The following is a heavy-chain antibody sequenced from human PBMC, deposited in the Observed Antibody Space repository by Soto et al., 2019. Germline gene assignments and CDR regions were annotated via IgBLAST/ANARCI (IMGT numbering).Heavy chain of an antibody. Sequence: QITLKESGPTLVKPTQTLTVTCTFSGFSLSTSGAGVGWIRQSPGKAPEWLALISWNDEKRYNPDLKSRLTIIKDASKDQVVLTMTDLDPVDTATSFCAHRYGGNYCLWYFDSWGQGTLVTFYS. J-gene: IGHJ4*02. CDR1: GFSLSTSGAG. CDR2: ISWNDEK. D-gene: IGHD4-17*01. V-gene: IGHV2-5*01. CDR3: AHRYGGNYCLWYFDS.